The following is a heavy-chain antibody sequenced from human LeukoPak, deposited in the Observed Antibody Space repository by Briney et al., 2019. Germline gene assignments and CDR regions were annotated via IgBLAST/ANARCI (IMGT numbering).Heavy chain of an antibody. Sequence: SETLSLTCTVSGGSISSYYWSCIRQPPGKGLEWIGYIYTSGSTNYNPSLKSRVTISVDTSKNQFSLKLSSVTAADTAVYYCARRKEMAAQGCYYYYMDVWGKGTTVTVSS. J-gene: IGHJ6*03. D-gene: IGHD5-24*01. V-gene: IGHV4-4*09. CDR1: GGSISSYY. CDR3: ARRKEMAAQGCYYYYMDV. CDR2: IYTSGST.